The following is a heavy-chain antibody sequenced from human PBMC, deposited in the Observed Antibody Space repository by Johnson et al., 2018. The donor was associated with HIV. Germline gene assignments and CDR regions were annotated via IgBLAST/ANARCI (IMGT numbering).Heavy chain of an antibody. CDR3: ARDRDVWGKGAVDI. J-gene: IGHJ3*02. D-gene: IGHD3-16*01. CDR1: GFTFNDYA. Sequence: LVESGGGLVQPGRSLILSCAASGFTFNDYAMHWVRQAPGKGLEWVSGISWNSGSIGYADSVKGRFTISRDNAKNSLYLQMNSLRAEDTALYYCARDRDVWGKGAVDIWGQGTMVTVSS. V-gene: IGHV3-9*01. CDR2: ISWNSGSI.